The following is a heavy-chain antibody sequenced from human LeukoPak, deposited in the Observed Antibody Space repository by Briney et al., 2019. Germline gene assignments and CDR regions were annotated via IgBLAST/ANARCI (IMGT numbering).Heavy chain of an antibody. D-gene: IGHD6-6*01. CDR3: ARGTYSSFGY. V-gene: IGHV4-38-2*01. Sequence: SETLSLTCAVSGYSISSGYYWGWIRQPPGKGLEWIGSIYHSGSTYYNPSPKSRVTISVDTSKNQFSLKLSSVTAADTAVYYCARGTYSSFGYWGQGTLVTVSS. CDR2: IYHSGST. CDR1: GYSISSGYY. J-gene: IGHJ4*02.